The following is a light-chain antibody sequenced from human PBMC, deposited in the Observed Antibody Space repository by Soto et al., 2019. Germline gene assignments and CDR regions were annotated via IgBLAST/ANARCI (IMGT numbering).Light chain of an antibody. CDR1: QNIGNH. J-gene: IGKJ4*01. V-gene: IGKV1-39*01. CDR2: AAS. Sequence: DIQMTQSPSSLSASLGDRVTITCRASQNIGNHLNWYQQKPGQAPKLLIFAASSLESGVPSRFSGSGYGTDFSLSISFLQPEDFATYYCQQSYSTFPLAFGGGTKVEIK. CDR3: QQSYSTFPLA.